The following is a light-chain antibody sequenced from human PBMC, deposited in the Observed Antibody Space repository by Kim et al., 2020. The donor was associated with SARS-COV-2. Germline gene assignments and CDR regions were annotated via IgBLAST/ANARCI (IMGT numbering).Light chain of an antibody. V-gene: IGKV3-15*01. Sequence: EIVMTQSPATLSVSPGERVTLTCRASQSFTTNLAWYQHKPGQAPRLLIYSVSTRASGIPARFSGSGSGTEFTLTISSLQSEDFAIYYCQQYYSWPRTFGQGTKV. CDR1: QSFTTN. J-gene: IGKJ1*01. CDR3: QQYYSWPRT. CDR2: SVS.